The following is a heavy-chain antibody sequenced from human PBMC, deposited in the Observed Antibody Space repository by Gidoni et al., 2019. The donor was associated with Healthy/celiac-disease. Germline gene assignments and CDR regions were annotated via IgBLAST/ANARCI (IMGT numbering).Heavy chain of an antibody. J-gene: IGHJ3*02. CDR3: ATSYGYERGAFDI. CDR1: GFTFSSYA. D-gene: IGHD5-18*01. CDR2: ISGIGCST. Sequence: EVQLLESGGGLVQPGGSLRLSCAASGFTFSSYAMSWVRQAPGKGLEWVSAISGIGCSTYYADSVKGRFTISRDNSKNTLYLQMNSLRAEDTAVYYCATSYGYERGAFDIWGQGTMVTVSS. V-gene: IGHV3-23*01.